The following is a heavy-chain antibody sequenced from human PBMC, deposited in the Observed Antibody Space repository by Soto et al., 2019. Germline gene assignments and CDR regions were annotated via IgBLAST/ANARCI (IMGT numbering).Heavy chain of an antibody. J-gene: IGHJ4*02. CDR2: IYYSGST. D-gene: IGHD3-22*01. CDR1: GGSISSGGYY. V-gene: IGHV4-31*03. Sequence: QVQLQESGPGLVKPSQTLSLTCTVSGGSISSGGYYWSWIRQHPGKGLEWIGYIYYSGSTYYNPSLTRRSTISVNTSKNQFSLKLSSVTAADTAVYYCARGHYYASSGHGDYWGQGTLVTVSS. CDR3: ARGHYYASSGHGDY.